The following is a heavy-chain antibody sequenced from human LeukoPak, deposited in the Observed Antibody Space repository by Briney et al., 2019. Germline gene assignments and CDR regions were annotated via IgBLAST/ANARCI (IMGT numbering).Heavy chain of an antibody. D-gene: IGHD3-22*01. V-gene: IGHV3-33*01. CDR3: ARDWIDCHDSSGFPTYYFDY. CDR2: IWYDGSNK. CDR1: GFTFSSYG. Sequence: GGSLRLSCAASGFTFSSYGMHWVRQAPGKGLEWVAVIWYDGSNKYYADSVKGRFTISRDNSKNTLYLQMNSLRAEDTAVYYCARDWIDCHDSSGFPTYYFDYWGQGTLVTVSS. J-gene: IGHJ4*02.